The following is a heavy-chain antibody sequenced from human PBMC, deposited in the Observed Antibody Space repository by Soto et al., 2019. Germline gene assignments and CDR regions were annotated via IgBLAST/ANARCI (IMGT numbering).Heavy chain of an antibody. D-gene: IGHD3-10*02. Sequence: QVQLVQSGAEVKEPGDSVRVSCEASGYTFTAYHIHWVRQAPGQGLEWMGWINPKFGDTTYAEDFQGRVSMTRDMSISTVYMELSRLTSDDTAIYYCTTNRDYYYGRGSGNGHGVWGQGTTVTVFS. CDR1: GYTFTAYH. CDR3: TTNRDYYYGRGSGNGHGV. CDR2: INPKFGDT. V-gene: IGHV1-2*02. J-gene: IGHJ6*02.